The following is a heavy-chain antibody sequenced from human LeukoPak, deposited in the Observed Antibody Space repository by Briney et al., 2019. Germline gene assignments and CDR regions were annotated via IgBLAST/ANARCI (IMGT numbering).Heavy chain of an antibody. Sequence: PGGSLRLSCAASKFIFSDYGMHWVRQAPGKGLEWVAFIWYDGSDEYYADSVKGRLTISRGNSKNTLYLQMNSLTTEDTAVYYCAKGGGELGSGSLDYWGQGTLVTVSS. CDR3: AKGGGELGSGSLDY. CDR2: IWYDGSDE. V-gene: IGHV3-30*02. D-gene: IGHD3-10*01. J-gene: IGHJ4*02. CDR1: KFIFSDYG.